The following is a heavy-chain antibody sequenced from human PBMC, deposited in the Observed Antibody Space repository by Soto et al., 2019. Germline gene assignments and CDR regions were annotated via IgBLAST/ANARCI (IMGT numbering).Heavy chain of an antibody. D-gene: IGHD3-10*01. V-gene: IGHV1-69*01. J-gene: IGHJ4*02. Sequence: QVQLVQSGAEVKKPGSSVKVSCKASGGTFSSYAISWVRQAPGQGLEWMGGIIPIFGTANYAQKYQGRVTITSDESTSTAYMELSSLRSEDTAVYYCAILPDGSGSSPPGFDYWGQGTLVTVSS. CDR1: GGTFSSYA. CDR3: AILPDGSGSSPPGFDY. CDR2: IIPIFGTA.